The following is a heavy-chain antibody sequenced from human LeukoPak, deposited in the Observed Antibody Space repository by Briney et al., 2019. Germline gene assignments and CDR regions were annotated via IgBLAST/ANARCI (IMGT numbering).Heavy chain of an antibody. Sequence: GGSLRLSCAASGFTFSSYAMRWVRQAPGKGLEWVSAISGSGGSTYYADSVKGRFTISRDNSKNTLYLQMNSLRAEDTAVYYCAKGERRYYYYGMDVWGKGTTVTVSS. CDR3: AKGERRYYYYGMDV. CDR1: GFTFSSYA. CDR2: ISGSGGST. D-gene: IGHD1-1*01. V-gene: IGHV3-23*01. J-gene: IGHJ6*04.